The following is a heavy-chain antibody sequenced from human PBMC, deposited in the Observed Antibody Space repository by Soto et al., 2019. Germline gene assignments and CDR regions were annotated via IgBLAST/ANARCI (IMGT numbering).Heavy chain of an antibody. V-gene: IGHV3-74*01. Sequence: LSCAASGFTFSSYWMHWVRLAPGKGLVWVSRINSDGSSTTYADSVQGRFTISRDNAKNTLYLQMNSLRADDTAVYYCAREGIAVADLDDWGQGTLVTVSS. CDR3: AREGIAVADLDD. J-gene: IGHJ4*02. CDR2: INSDGSST. CDR1: GFTFSSYW. D-gene: IGHD6-19*01.